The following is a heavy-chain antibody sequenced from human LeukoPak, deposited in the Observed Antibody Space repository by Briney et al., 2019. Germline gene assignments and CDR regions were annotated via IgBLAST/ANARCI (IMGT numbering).Heavy chain of an antibody. CDR2: TIRISGIP. J-gene: IGHJ2*01. V-gene: IGHV1-69*10. D-gene: IGHD5-12*01. Sequence: SVKVSCKVSGDTFTKFTINWLRQAPGQGLEWMGGTIRISGIPNYAQKFPDRVSITAYKSTSTAYMEVNSLTSIDTAIYYCARGLIGYDVWDLDLWGHGTLVTVSS. CDR1: GDTFTKFT. CDR3: ARGLIGYDVWDLDL.